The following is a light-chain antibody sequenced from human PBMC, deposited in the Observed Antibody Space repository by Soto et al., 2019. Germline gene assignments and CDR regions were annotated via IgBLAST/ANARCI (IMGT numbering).Light chain of an antibody. CDR3: QQYNNWPYT. J-gene: IGKJ2*01. CDR1: QSVSSN. Sequence: EIVMTQSPATLSVSPAERATLSCRASQSVSSNLAWYQQKRGQAPRLLIYGASTRATGIPARFSGSGSGTEFTLTISSLQSEDFAVYYCQQYNNWPYTFGQGTKLEIK. V-gene: IGKV3-15*01. CDR2: GAS.